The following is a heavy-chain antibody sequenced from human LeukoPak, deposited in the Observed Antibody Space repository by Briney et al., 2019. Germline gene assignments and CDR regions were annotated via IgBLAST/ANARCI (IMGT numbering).Heavy chain of an antibody. Sequence: SETLSLTCTVSGGSISSGDYYWSWIRQPPGKGLEWIGYIYYSGSTYYNPSLKSRVTISVDTSKNQFSLKLISVTAADTAVYYCAREMYQLLSAYNWNYRGNNWFDPWGQGTLVTVSS. J-gene: IGHJ5*02. D-gene: IGHD1-7*01. CDR1: GGSISSGDYY. V-gene: IGHV4-30-4*01. CDR2: IYYSGST. CDR3: AREMYQLLSAYNWNYRGNNWFDP.